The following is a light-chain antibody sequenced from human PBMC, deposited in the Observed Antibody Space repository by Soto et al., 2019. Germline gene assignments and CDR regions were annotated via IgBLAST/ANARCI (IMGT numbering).Light chain of an antibody. CDR3: QQRSNWPPGYT. V-gene: IGKV3-11*01. J-gene: IGKJ2*01. CDR1: QSVSSY. CDR2: DAS. Sequence: EIVLTQSPATLSLSPGERATLSCRASQSVSSYLAWYQQKPGQAPRLLIYDASNRATGIPARFSGSGSGTDFTPTISSPEPEDFAVYYCQQRSNWPPGYTFGQGTKLEIK.